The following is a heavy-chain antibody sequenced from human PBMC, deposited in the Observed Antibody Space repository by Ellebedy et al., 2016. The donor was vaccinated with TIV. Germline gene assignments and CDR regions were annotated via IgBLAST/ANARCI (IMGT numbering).Heavy chain of an antibody. CDR1: GFTFSSYG. J-gene: IGHJ1*01. CDR2: VWYDGSTQ. V-gene: IGHV3-33*01. Sequence: GGSLRLXCAASGFTFSSYGMHWVRQAPGKGLEWVALVWYDGSTQYYADSVQGRFTISRDNSKNTMYLQMNSLRAGDTAVYYCARDMGSYGGNTDFQHWGQGTLVTISS. D-gene: IGHD4-23*01. CDR3: ARDMGSYGGNTDFQH.